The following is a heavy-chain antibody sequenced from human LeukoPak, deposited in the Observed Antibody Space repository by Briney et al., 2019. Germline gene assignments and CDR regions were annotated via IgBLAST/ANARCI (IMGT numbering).Heavy chain of an antibody. CDR2: IKQDGSEK. Sequence: PGGSLRLSCAASGFTFSNYWMSWVRQAPGKGLEWVANIKQDGSEKYYVDSVKGRFTISRDNARKSLYLQMSSLRVEDTAVYYCARESNGATFDYWGQGIL. CDR3: ARESNGATFDY. V-gene: IGHV3-7*05. J-gene: IGHJ4*02. CDR1: GFTFSNYW. D-gene: IGHD2-8*01.